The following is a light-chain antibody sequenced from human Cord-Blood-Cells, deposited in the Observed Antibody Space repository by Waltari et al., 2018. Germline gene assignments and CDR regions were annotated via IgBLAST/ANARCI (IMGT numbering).Light chain of an antibody. CDR1: SLRSSY. V-gene: IGLV3-19*01. CDR3: NSRDSSGNHVV. Sequence: SSELTPDPAVSVALGPTVRITCPGDSLRSSYASWYQQNPGQAPVLVIYGKNNRPSGTPDRFSGSSSGKTASLTITGAQAEDEADYYCNSRDSSGNHVVFGGGTKLTVL. CDR2: GKN. J-gene: IGLJ2*01.